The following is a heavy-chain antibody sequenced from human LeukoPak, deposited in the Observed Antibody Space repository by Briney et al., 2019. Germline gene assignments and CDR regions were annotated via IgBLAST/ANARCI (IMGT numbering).Heavy chain of an antibody. CDR2: VNGDGSFT. CDR1: GFTLSSFW. J-gene: IGHJ4*02. Sequence: GGSLRLSCAASGFTLSSFWMQCGLQVPGQGLVWVSRVNGDGSFTVYADSVKGRFTISRDNAKNTLYLQMNSLRAEDTAVDYCTRSMTMVIPFDFWGQGTLVTVSS. V-gene: IGHV3-74*01. D-gene: IGHD4/OR15-4a*01. CDR3: TRSMTMVIPFDF.